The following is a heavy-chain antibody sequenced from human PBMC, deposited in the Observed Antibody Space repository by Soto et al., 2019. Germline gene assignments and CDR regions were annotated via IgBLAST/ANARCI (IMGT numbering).Heavy chain of an antibody. CDR3: ARGHDRGSSGWYGDYYYGMDV. Sequence: SETLSLTCTVSGGSISSCYWSWIRQPPGKGLEWFGYIYYSGSTNYNPSLKSRVTISVDTSKNQFSLKLSSVTAADTAVYYCARGHDRGSSGWYGDYYYGMDVWGQGTTVTVSS. D-gene: IGHD6-19*01. V-gene: IGHV4-59*01. CDR1: GGSISSCY. J-gene: IGHJ6*02. CDR2: IYYSGST.